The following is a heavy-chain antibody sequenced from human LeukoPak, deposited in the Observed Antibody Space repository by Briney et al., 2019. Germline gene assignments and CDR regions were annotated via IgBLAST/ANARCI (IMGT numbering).Heavy chain of an antibody. V-gene: IGHV3-64*01. CDR3: ARDLTTVIAHVLYFDS. CDR2: ISSNGGST. CDR1: GFTFSSYA. Sequence: PGGSLRLSCAASGFTFSSYAMSWVRQAPGKGLEYVSAISSNGGSTYYANSVKGRFTISRDNSKNTLYLQMGSLRAEDTAVYYCARDLTTVIAHVLYFDSWGQGTLVTVSS. J-gene: IGHJ4*02. D-gene: IGHD4-11*01.